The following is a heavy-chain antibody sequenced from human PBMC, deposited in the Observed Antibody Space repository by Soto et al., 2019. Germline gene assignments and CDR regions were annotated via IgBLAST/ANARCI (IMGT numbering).Heavy chain of an antibody. V-gene: IGHV1-2*04. CDR1: GYTFTGYY. CDR2: INPNSGGT. CDR3: AREGQQLANLYFDY. J-gene: IGHJ4*02. Sequence: ASVKVSCKASGYTFTGYYMHRVRQAPGQGLEWMGWINPNSGGTNYAQKFQGWVTMTRDTSISTAYMELSRLRSDDTAVYYCAREGQQLANLYFDYWGQGTLVTVSS. D-gene: IGHD6-13*01.